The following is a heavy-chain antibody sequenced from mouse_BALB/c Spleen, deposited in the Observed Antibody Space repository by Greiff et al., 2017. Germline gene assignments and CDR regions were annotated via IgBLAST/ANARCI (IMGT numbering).Heavy chain of an antibody. Sequence: VKVVESGPSLVQPSQSLSITCTVSGFSLTSYGVHWVRQSPGKGLEWLGVIWRGGSTDYNAAFMSRLSITKDNSKSQVFFKMNSLQADDTAIYYCAQMGYYGSTYYFDYWGQGTTLTVSS. CDR2: IWRGGST. D-gene: IGHD1-1*01. V-gene: IGHV2-5-1*01. CDR3: AQMGYYGSTYYFDY. J-gene: IGHJ2*01. CDR1: GFSLTSYG.